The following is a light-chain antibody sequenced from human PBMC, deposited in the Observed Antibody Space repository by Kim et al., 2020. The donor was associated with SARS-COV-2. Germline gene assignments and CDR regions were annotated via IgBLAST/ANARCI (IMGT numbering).Light chain of an antibody. CDR1: SCNIGAGYD. Sequence: RVTSSCTGSSCNIGAGYDVHWYQQLPGTAPKLLIYGNSNRPSGVPDRFSGSKSGTSASLAITGLQAEDEADYYCQSYDSSLSGVVFGGGTKLTVL. CDR3: QSYDSSLSGVV. J-gene: IGLJ2*01. V-gene: IGLV1-40*01. CDR2: GNS.